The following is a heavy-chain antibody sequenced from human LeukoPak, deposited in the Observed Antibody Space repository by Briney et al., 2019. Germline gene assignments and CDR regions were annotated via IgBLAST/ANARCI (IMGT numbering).Heavy chain of an antibody. Sequence: GAAVRVSCKASGYTFTNYHIHWVRQAPGQGLEWMGWINPNSGGTNYAQKFQGRVTMTRDTSISTAYMELSRLRSDDTAVYYCARGDGQWRIDYWGQGTLVTVSS. D-gene: IGHD6-19*01. V-gene: IGHV1-2*02. CDR1: GYTFTNYH. CDR2: INPNSGGT. J-gene: IGHJ4*02. CDR3: ARGDGQWRIDY.